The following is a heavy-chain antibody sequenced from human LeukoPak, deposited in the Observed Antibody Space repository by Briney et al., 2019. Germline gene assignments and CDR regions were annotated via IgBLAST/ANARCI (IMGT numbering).Heavy chain of an antibody. CDR3: ARGDSWSTYYGNY. J-gene: IGHJ4*02. Sequence: ASVKVSCTASGYTFSRYAMNWVRQAPGQGLEWMGWINTNTGNPTYAQGFTGRFVFSSDTSVSTAYLQISSLMAEDTAVYYCARGDSWSTYYGNYWGQGTLVTVSS. CDR2: INTNTGNP. D-gene: IGHD3-3*01. CDR1: GYTFSRYA. V-gene: IGHV7-4-1*02.